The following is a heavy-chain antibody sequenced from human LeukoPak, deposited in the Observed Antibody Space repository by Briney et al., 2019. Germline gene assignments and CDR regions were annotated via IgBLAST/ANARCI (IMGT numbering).Heavy chain of an antibody. J-gene: IGHJ5*02. Sequence: GASVKVSCKASGYTFTGYYMHWVRQAPGQGLEWMGWINPNSGGTNYAQKFQGRVTMTRDTSISTAYMELSRLRSDDTAVYYCARENSVAAAPTGGWFDPWGQGTLVTVSS. D-gene: IGHD6-13*01. CDR2: INPNSGGT. V-gene: IGHV1-2*02. CDR3: ARENSVAAAPTGGWFDP. CDR1: GYTFTGYY.